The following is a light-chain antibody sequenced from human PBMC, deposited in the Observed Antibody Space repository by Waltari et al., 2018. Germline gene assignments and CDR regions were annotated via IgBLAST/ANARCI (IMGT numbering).Light chain of an antibody. CDR1: QSISSW. CDR3: QHYNTYSRSIT. CDR2: KAS. V-gene: IGKV1-5*03. J-gene: IGKJ5*01. Sequence: DIQMTQSPSTLSASVGDRFTIACRASQSISSWLAWYQQKPGKAPKLLIYKASTLESGVPSRFSGSGSGTEFTLTISSLQPDDFATYYCQHYNTYSRSITFGQGTRLEIQ.